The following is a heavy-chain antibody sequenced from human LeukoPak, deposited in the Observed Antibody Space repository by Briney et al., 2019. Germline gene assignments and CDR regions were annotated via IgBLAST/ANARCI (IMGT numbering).Heavy chain of an antibody. CDR2: IYYSGST. J-gene: IGHJ6*03. CDR3: ATATYYYYMDV. Sequence: SETLSLTCTVSGGSVSSHYWSWIRQPPGKGLEYTGYIYYSGSTNYNPSLKSRVTISVDTSKSQFSLKLSSVTAADTAVYYCATATYYYYMDVWGKGTTVTVSS. CDR1: GGSVSSHY. V-gene: IGHV4-59*02.